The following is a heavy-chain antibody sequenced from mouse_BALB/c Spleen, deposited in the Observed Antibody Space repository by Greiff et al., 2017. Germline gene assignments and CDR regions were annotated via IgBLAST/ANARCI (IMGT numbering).Heavy chain of an antibody. D-gene: IGHD2-14*01. J-gene: IGHJ4*01. CDR2: IDPETGGT. CDR1: GYTFTDYE. CDR3: TRDRYDGGHAMDY. V-gene: IGHV1-15*01. Sequence: QVQLQQSGAELVRPGASVTLSCKASGYTFTDYEMHWVKQTPVHGLEWIGAIDPETGGTAYNQKFKGKATLTADKSSSTAYMELRSLTSEDSAVYYCTRDRYDGGHAMDYWGQGTSVTVSS.